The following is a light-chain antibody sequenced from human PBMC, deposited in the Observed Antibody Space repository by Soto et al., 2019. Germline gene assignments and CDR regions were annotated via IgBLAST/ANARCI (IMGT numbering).Light chain of an antibody. CDR2: DAS. V-gene: IGKV3-11*01. CDR1: HSVSSV. CDR3: QQRNRWPLT. Sequence: IVFTQSSFTLSLSPGRRTSLSCRVSHSVSSVLLWYQQNPGQSPRLLISDASDRATGIPARFSGSGSGTDFILTISSLEPEHFAVYYCQQRNRWPLTFVGGTKVDIK. J-gene: IGKJ4*01.